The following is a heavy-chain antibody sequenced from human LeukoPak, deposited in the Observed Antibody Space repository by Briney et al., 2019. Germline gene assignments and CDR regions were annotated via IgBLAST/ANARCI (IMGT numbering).Heavy chain of an antibody. V-gene: IGHV4-4*07. J-gene: IGHJ4*02. Sequence: SETLSLTCTVSGGSISSYYWSWIRQPAGKGLEWIGRIYTSGSTNYNPSLKSRVAMSVDTSKNQFSLKLSSVTAADTAVYYCAREQSYYDSSGLFYWGQGTLVTVSS. CDR2: IYTSGST. D-gene: IGHD3-22*01. CDR3: AREQSYYDSSGLFY. CDR1: GGSISSYY.